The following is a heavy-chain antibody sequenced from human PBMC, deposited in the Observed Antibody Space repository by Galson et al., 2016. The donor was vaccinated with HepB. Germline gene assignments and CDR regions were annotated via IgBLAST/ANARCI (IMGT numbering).Heavy chain of an antibody. D-gene: IGHD6-13*01. Sequence: SLRLSCAASGFTFSDYYMSWIRQAPGKGLEGVSYISNSAYFTKYADSVKGRFTISRDNAKDSLYLQMDSLRVEDTAVYFCARAVLGAEAAAGDHWGQGTLVSVSS. J-gene: IGHJ4*02. CDR3: ARAVLGAEAAAGDH. CDR2: ISNSAYFT. V-gene: IGHV3-11*05. CDR1: GFTFSDYY.